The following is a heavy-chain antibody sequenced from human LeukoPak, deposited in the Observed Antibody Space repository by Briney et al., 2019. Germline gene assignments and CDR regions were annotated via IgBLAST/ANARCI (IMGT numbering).Heavy chain of an antibody. V-gene: IGHV1-24*01. CDR1: GYTLTELS. Sequence: ASVKVSCKVSGYTLTELSMHWVRQAPGKGLEWMGGFDPEDGETIYAQKFQGRVTMTEDTSTDTAYMELSSLRSEDTAVYYCATDLPEDPYCSSTSCWGAFDIWGQGTMVTVSS. CDR3: ATDLPEDPYCSSTSCWGAFDI. J-gene: IGHJ3*02. D-gene: IGHD2-2*01. CDR2: FDPEDGET.